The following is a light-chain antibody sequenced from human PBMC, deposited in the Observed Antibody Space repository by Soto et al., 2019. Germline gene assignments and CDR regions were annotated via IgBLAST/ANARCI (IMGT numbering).Light chain of an antibody. CDR2: WAS. CDR3: QQYYCTPWT. Sequence: DIVMTQSPDSLAVSLGERATINCKSSQSVLYSSNNKNYLAWYQQKPGQPPKLLIYWASTRESGVPDRFSGSGSGTDFTLTVSRLQAEDVAVYYCQQYYCTPWTFGQGTQVEIK. J-gene: IGKJ1*01. V-gene: IGKV4-1*01. CDR1: QSVLYSSNNKNY.